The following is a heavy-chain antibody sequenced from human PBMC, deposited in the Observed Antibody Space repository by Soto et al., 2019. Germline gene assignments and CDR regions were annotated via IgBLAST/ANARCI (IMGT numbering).Heavy chain of an antibody. V-gene: IGHV3-30-3*01. CDR1: AFIFTNYA. CDR2: ISSNGFND. Sequence: PGGSLRLSCAASAFIFTNYAMHWVRQAPGKGLEWVAVISSNGFNDYYRDSVKGRFTISRENSKNTLYLQMNSLRDEDTAVYHCVRGGDGYNPTAAFDIWGQGTMVTVSS. J-gene: IGHJ3*02. D-gene: IGHD5-12*01. CDR3: VRGGDGYNPTAAFDI.